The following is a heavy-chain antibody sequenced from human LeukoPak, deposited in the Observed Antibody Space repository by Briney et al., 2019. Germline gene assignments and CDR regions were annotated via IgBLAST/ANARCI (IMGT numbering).Heavy chain of an antibody. CDR3: ARLLASTLPLDY. CDR2: IYYSGST. Sequence: SETRSLTCTVSGDSISSSTYFWGWVRRPPGKGLEWIANIYYSGSTYYNPSLKSRVTVSLDTSKNQFSLKLSSVTAADTAVYYCARLLASTLPLDYWGQGTLVTVSS. J-gene: IGHJ4*02. CDR1: GDSISSSTYF. V-gene: IGHV4-39*07.